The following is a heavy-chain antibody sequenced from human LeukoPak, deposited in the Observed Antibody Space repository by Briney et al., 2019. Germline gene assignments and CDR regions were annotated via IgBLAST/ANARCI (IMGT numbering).Heavy chain of an antibody. CDR1: GFTFSNYA. Sequence: GGSLRLSCAASGFTFSNYAMTWVRQAPGKGLEWVSGISDSGGSTYYADSVKGRFTISRDNSKNTLYLQMSRLRAEDTAAYYCARSDSGSYNYWGQGTLVTVSS. CDR3: ARSDSGSYNY. D-gene: IGHD1-26*01. CDR2: ISDSGGST. V-gene: IGHV3-23*01. J-gene: IGHJ4*02.